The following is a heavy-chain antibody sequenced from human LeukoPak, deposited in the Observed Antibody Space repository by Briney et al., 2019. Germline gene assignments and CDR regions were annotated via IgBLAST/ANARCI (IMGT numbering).Heavy chain of an antibody. CDR3: AKTLLWFGDPPDAFDI. D-gene: IGHD3-10*01. Sequence: GGSLRLSCAASGFTFDDYAMHWVRQAPGKGLEWVSGISWNSGSIGYADSVKGRFTISRDNAKNSLYLQMNSLRAEDTAVYYCAKTLLWFGDPPDAFDIWGQGTMVTVSS. V-gene: IGHV3-9*01. J-gene: IGHJ3*02. CDR2: ISWNSGSI. CDR1: GFTFDDYA.